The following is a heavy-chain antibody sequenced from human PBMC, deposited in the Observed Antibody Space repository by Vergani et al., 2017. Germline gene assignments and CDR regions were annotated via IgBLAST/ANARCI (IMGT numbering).Heavy chain of an antibody. CDR1: GFTFSSYA. D-gene: IGHD3-10*01. CDR2: ISYDGSNK. Sequence: QVQLVESGGGVVQPGRSLRLSCAASGFTFSSYAMHWVRQAPGKGLEWVAVISYDGSNKYYADSVKGRFTISRDNSKKTLYLQMSSLRAADTAVYYFARAGVLWCGELFKGGEFDYWGQGTLVTVSS. V-gene: IGHV3-30-3*01. J-gene: IGHJ4*02. CDR3: ARAGVLWCGELFKGGEFDY.